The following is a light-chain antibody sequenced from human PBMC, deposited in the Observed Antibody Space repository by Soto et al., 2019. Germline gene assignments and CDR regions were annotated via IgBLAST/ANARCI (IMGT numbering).Light chain of an antibody. CDR2: GVS. Sequence: QSVLTQPRSVSGSPGQSVTISCTGTNSDVGGYNYVSWYQQYPGKAPKLMISGVSERPSGVPDRFSGSKSGNTASLTISGLQAEDEADYYCCSYVDTDTWVFGVGTKLTVL. CDR1: NSDVGGYNY. J-gene: IGLJ3*02. V-gene: IGLV2-11*01. CDR3: CSYVDTDTWV.